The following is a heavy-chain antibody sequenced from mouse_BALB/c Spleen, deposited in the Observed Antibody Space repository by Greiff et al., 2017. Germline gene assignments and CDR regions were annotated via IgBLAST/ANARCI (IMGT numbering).Heavy chain of an antibody. CDR3: TRGEDAAMDY. J-gene: IGHJ4*01. CDR2: ISSGGSYT. V-gene: IGHV5-6-4*01. CDR1: GFTFSSYT. Sequence: EVHLVESGVGLVKPGGSLKLSCAASGFTFSSYTMSWVRQTPEKRLEWVATISSGGSYTYYPDSVKGRFTISRDNAKNTLYLQMSSLKSEDTAMYYCTRGEDAAMDYWGQGTSVTVSS.